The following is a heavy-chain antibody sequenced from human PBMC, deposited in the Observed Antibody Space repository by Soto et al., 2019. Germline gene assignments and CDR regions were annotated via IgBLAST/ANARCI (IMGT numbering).Heavy chain of an antibody. Sequence: GGSLRLSCAASGFTFSSYAMSWVRQAPGKGLEWVSAISGSGGSTYYADSVKGRFTISRDNSKNTLYLQMNSLRAEDTAVYYCARMDYYYYYYMGVWGKGTTVTVSS. V-gene: IGHV3-23*01. CDR1: GFTFSSYA. CDR2: ISGSGGST. J-gene: IGHJ6*03. D-gene: IGHD2-8*01. CDR3: ARMDYYYYYYMGV.